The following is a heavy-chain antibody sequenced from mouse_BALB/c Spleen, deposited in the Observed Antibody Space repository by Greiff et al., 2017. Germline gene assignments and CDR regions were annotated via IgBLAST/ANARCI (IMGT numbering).Heavy chain of an antibody. D-gene: IGHD1-1*02. CDR3: ARPGFGSGSFAY. CDR1: GYTFTSYW. J-gene: IGHJ3*01. CDR2: INPSNGRT. Sequence: QVQLQQPGAELVKPGASVKLSCKASGYTFTSYWMHWVKQRPGQGLEWIGEINPSNGRTNYNEKFKSKATLTVDKSSSTAYMQRSSLTSEDSAVYYCARPGFGSGSFAYWGQGTLVTVSA. V-gene: IGHV1S81*02.